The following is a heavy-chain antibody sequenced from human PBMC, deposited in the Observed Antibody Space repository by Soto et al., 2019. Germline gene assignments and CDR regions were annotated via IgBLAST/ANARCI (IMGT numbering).Heavy chain of an antibody. CDR2: INVDNGET. J-gene: IGHJ5*02. CDR3: ARWISGGYSDWFDP. V-gene: IGHV1-18*04. D-gene: IGHD1-26*01. CDR1: GYNFMRYG. Sequence: VPLVQSGAEVKKPGASVKVSCKASGYNFMRYGFTWVRQAPGQGLEWMGWINVDNGETKYPQKIQGRVTMTTDTATGTVYMELRSLSSEATAVYYCARWISGGYSDWFDPWVHGTLVTVSS.